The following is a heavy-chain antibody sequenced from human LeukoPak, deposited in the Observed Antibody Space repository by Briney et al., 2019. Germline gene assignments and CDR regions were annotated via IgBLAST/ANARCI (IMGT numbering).Heavy chain of an antibody. Sequence: GGSLRLSCAASGFTFSNYDMHWVRQAPGEGLEWVAFIRYDASNKYYADSVKGRFTISRDNSKNTLYLEMNSLRAEDTAVYYCAKDRGYWSNHFDYWGQGTPVTVSS. D-gene: IGHD3-22*01. V-gene: IGHV3-30*02. CDR3: AKDRGYWSNHFDY. CDR1: GFTFSNYD. J-gene: IGHJ4*02. CDR2: IRYDASNK.